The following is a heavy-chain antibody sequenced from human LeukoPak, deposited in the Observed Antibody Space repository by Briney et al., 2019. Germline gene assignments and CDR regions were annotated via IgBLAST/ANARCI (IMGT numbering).Heavy chain of an antibody. V-gene: IGHV3-15*01. CDR1: GFTFSNAW. CDR2: IKSKTDGGTT. CDR3: TTEPSGWYWFDP. J-gene: IGHJ5*02. Sequence: GGSLRLSCAASGFTFSNAWMSWVRQAPGKGLEWVGRIKSKTDGGTTDYAAPVKGRFTISRDDSKNTLYLQMNSLKTEDTAVYYCTTEPSGWYWFDPWGQGTLATVSS. D-gene: IGHD6-19*01.